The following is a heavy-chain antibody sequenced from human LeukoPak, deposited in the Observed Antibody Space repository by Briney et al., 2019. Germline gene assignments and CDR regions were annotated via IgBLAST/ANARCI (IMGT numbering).Heavy chain of an antibody. Sequence: GGSLRLSCAASGFTFSSYAMSWVRQAPGKGLEWVSAISGSGGSTYYADSVKGRFTISRDNSKNTLYLQMNSLRAEDTAVYYCAKSSPYYDFWSGYSVNWFDPWGQGTLVTVSS. CDR2: ISGSGGST. D-gene: IGHD3-3*01. CDR3: AKSSPYYDFWSGYSVNWFDP. CDR1: GFTFSSYA. J-gene: IGHJ5*02. V-gene: IGHV3-23*01.